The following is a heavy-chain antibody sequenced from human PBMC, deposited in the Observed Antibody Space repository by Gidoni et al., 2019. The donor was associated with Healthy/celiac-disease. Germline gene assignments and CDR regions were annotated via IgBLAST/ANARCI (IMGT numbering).Heavy chain of an antibody. Sequence: QVQLVQSGAEVKKPGSSVKVSCKASVGTFSSYAISWVRQAPGQGLEWMGGIIPIFGTANYAQKFQGRVTITADESTSTAYMELSSLRSEDTAVYYCARNRYSGSYRGPSWGYWGQGTLVTVSS. CDR1: VGTFSSYA. J-gene: IGHJ4*02. D-gene: IGHD1-26*01. V-gene: IGHV1-69*01. CDR2: IIPIFGTA. CDR3: ARNRYSGSYRGPSWGY.